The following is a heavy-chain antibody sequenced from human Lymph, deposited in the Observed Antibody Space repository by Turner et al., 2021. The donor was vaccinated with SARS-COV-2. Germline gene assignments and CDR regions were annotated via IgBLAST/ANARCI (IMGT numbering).Heavy chain of an antibody. V-gene: IGHV1-46*01. CDR1: GYTFSSNY. Sequence: QVPLVQSGAEVKKPRGTVKVSCKASGYTFSSNYMHWVRQALGQGLEWMGIINPSGGSPTYERKFTSRATMTGDTSTSTGYIELTRLRAEDTAVYYCATDFHCISGSNSCDYWGQGTLVTVSS. CDR2: INPSGGSP. D-gene: IGHD6-13*01. J-gene: IGHJ4*02. CDR3: ATDFHCISGSNSCDY.